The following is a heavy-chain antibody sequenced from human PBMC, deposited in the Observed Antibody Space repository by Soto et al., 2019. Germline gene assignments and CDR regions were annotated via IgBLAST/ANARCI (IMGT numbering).Heavy chain of an antibody. D-gene: IGHD3-22*01. CDR3: ARGGNYYDSSGYYRLDY. Sequence: ASVKVSCKASGYTFTGYYMHWVRQAPGQGLEWMGWINPNSGGTNYAQRFQGWVTMTRDTSISTAYMGLSRLRSDDTAVYYCARGGNYYDSSGYYRLDYWGQGTLVTVSS. CDR1: GYTFTGYY. V-gene: IGHV1-2*04. J-gene: IGHJ4*02. CDR2: INPNSGGT.